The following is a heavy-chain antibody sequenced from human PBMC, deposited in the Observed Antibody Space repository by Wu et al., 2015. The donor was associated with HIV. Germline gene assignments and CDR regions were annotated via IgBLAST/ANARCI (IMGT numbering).Heavy chain of an antibody. J-gene: IGHJ6*02. D-gene: IGHD7-27*01. CDR3: ARDKLGTASYYYYGMDV. CDR2: IIPIFGTA. Sequence: QVQLVQSGAEVKKPGSPVKVSCKASGGTFSSYAISWVRQAPGQGLEWMGGIIPIFGTANYAQKFQGRVTITTDESTSTAYMELSSLRSEDTAVYYCARDKLGTASYYYYGMDVWGQGTTVTVSS. CDR1: GGTFSSYA. V-gene: IGHV1-69*05.